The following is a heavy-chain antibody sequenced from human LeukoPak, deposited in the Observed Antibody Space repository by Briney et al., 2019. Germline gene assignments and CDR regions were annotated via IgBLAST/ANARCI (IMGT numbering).Heavy chain of an antibody. V-gene: IGHV4-34*01. CDR1: GGSFSGYY. J-gene: IGHJ4*02. Sequence: SETLSLTCAVYGGSFSGYYWSWIRQPPGKGLEWIGEINHSGSTNYNPSLKSRVTISVDTSKNQFSLKLSSVTAADTAVYYCARGLTWGSPYFDYWGQGTLVTVSS. CDR2: INHSGST. D-gene: IGHD7-27*01. CDR3: ARGLTWGSPYFDY.